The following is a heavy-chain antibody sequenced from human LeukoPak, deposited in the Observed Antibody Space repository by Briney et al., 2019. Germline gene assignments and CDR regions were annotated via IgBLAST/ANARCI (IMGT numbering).Heavy chain of an antibody. J-gene: IGHJ4*02. V-gene: IGHV3-7*01. D-gene: IGHD1-26*01. CDR3: ARYDWGGSPAVY. CDR1: GFTFSSYA. Sequence: GGSLRLSCAASGFTFSSYAMSWVRQAPGKGLEWVANIKQDGSEKYYVDSVKGRFTISRDNAKNSLYLQMNSLRAEDTAVYYCARYDWGGSPAVYWGQGTLVTVSS. CDR2: IKQDGSEK.